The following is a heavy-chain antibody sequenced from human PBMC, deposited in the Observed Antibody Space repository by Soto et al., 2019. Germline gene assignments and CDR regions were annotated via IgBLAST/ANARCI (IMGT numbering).Heavy chain of an antibody. J-gene: IGHJ4*02. V-gene: IGHV3-7*03. CDR2: IKKDGGGE. D-gene: IGHD7-27*01. Sequence: XGSLRLSCSGSGFTFSDYWMNWVRQAPGKGLEWVANIKKDGGGELYVDSVKGRFTISRDNAKNSLFLQMNSLRAEDTAVYYCVREWGRLTPDSWGQGTLVTVSS. CDR3: VREWGRLTPDS. CDR1: GFTFSDYW.